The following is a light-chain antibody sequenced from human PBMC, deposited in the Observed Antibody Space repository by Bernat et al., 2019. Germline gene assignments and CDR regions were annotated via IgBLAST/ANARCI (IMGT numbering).Light chain of an antibody. V-gene: IGLV1-44*01. J-gene: IGLJ3*02. Sequence: QAVLTHPPSASGTPGQRVTISCSGSSSNIGGNTVSWYQQLPGTAPKLLIYINNQRPSRVPDRFSGSKSGTSASLAISGLQSEDEADYYCAAWNDGLNGLWVLGGGTKLTVL. CDR2: INN. CDR3: AAWNDGLNGLWV. CDR1: SSNIGGNT.